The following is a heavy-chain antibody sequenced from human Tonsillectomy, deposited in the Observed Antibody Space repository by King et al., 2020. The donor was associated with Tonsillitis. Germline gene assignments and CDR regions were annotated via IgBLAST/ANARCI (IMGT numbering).Heavy chain of an antibody. V-gene: IGHV1-69*01. J-gene: IGHJ6*02. CDR2: IIPLFGTA. CDR1: GGTFSTYS. CDR3: ATCSGGSCYSAGYYYYYGMDV. D-gene: IGHD2-15*01. Sequence: VQLVQSGAEVKKPGSSVKVSCKASGGTFSTYSISWVRQAPGQGLEWMGGIIPLFGTANYAQKFQGRVTITADESTSTAYMELGSLRSEDTAVCYCATCSGGSCYSAGYYYYYGMDVWGQGTTVTVSS.